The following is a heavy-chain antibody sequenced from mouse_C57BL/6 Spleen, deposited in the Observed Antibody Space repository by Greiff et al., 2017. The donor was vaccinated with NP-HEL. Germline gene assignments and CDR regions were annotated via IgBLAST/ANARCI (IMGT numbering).Heavy chain of an antibody. CDR3: ARELGHYFDY. V-gene: IGHV5-17*01. CDR2: ISSGSSTI. CDR1: GFTFSDYG. Sequence: EVKLVESGGGLVKPGGSLKLSCAASGFTFSDYGMHWVRQAPEKGLEWVAYISSGSSTIYYADTVKGRFTSSRDNAKNTLFLQMTSLRSEDTAMYYCARELGHYFDYWGQGTTLTVSS. J-gene: IGHJ2*01. D-gene: IGHD4-1*01.